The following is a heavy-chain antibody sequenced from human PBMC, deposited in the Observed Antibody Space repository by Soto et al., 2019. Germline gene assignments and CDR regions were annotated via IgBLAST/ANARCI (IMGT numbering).Heavy chain of an antibody. CDR2: IIPIFGTA. D-gene: IGHD6-13*01. V-gene: IGHV1-69*06. J-gene: IGHJ6*02. CDR3: ARENEDSSSWSIKDGMDV. CDR1: GGTFSSYA. Sequence: GASVKVSCKASGGTFSSYAISWVRQAPGQGLEWMGGIIPIFGTANYAQKFQGRVTITADKSTSTAYMELSSLRSEDTAVYYCARENEDSSSWSIKDGMDVWGQGTTVTVSS.